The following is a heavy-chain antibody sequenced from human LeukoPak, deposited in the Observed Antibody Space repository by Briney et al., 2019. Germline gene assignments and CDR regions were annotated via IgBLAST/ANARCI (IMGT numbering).Heavy chain of an antibody. V-gene: IGHV2-5*01. CDR3: AQYPDYGGDYDAFDV. J-gene: IGHJ3*01. CDR1: GFSLSTTGVG. Sequence: SGPTLVKPTPPLTLTCTFSGFSLSTTGVGVGWIRQPPVKALEGLALIYWNDDKRYSPSLKSRLTVIKDTSKDHVVLIMTNMDPVDAATYYCAQYPDYGGDYDAFDVWGQGTMVTVSS. CDR2: IYWNDDK. D-gene: IGHD4-23*01.